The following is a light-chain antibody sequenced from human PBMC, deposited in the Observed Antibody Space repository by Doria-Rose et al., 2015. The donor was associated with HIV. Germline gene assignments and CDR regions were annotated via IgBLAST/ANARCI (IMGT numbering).Light chain of an antibody. Sequence: TQSPGTLSLSPGERATLSCRASQSFSSTYLAWYQQKPGQAPSPLIYDGSTRATGIPDRFSASGSGTDFTLTSNRRAPEDFALYYCRQYGTSWTFGQGTKVEI. CDR2: DGS. CDR3: RQYGTSWT. V-gene: IGKV3-20*01. CDR1: QSFSSTY. J-gene: IGKJ1*01.